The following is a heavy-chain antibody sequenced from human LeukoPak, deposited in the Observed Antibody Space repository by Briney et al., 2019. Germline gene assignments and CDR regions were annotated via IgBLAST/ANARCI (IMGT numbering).Heavy chain of an antibody. Sequence: GGSLRLSCAASGFTFSNYAMNWVRQAPGKGLEWVSSITSSSTYIYYAGSVKGRFTISRDNAKNSLYLQMNSLRPEDTAVYYCARDPYSGNYGGYYYYYMDVWGKGTTVTISS. CDR2: ITSSSTYI. J-gene: IGHJ6*03. D-gene: IGHD1-26*01. V-gene: IGHV3-21*01. CDR1: GFTFSNYA. CDR3: ARDPYSGNYGGYYYYYMDV.